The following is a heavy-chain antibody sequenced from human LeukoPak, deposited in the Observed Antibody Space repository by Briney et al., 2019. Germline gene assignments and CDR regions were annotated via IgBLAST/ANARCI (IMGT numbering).Heavy chain of an antibody. CDR1: GFTFSDYS. J-gene: IGHJ4*02. CDR3: AKGSAKYYFDS. CDR2: ISSSSSTI. D-gene: IGHD3-10*01. V-gene: IGHV3-48*01. Sequence: GGSLRLSCAASGFTFSDYSMNWVRQAPGKGLEWISYISSSSSTIYYADSVKGRFTISRDNSKNTLYLQMNSLRAEDTAFYYCAKGSAKYYFDSWGQGTLVTVSS.